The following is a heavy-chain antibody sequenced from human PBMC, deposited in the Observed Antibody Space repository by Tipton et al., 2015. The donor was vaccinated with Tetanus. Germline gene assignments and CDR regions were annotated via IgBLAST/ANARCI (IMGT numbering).Heavy chain of an antibody. D-gene: IGHD4-23*01. Sequence: SLRLSCAASGFTFDEHAMHWVRQAPGKGLEWVSGILWNSARIGYADSVKGRFTISIDNAKNSVYLEMNSLRAEDTALYYCTKDMPPGGDDCWGQGTLVTVSS. J-gene: IGHJ4*01. CDR1: GFTFDEHA. V-gene: IGHV3-9*01. CDR2: ILWNSARI. CDR3: TKDMPPGGDDC.